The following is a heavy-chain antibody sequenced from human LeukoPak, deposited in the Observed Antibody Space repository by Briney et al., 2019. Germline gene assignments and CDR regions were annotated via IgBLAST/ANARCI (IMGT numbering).Heavy chain of an antibody. D-gene: IGHD6-13*01. CDR2: INPNSGDT. Sequence: VKVSCKACGYTFTNLHLHWVRQAPGQGLEWMGWINPNSGDTYYAQKFQGRVTMTRDTSISTAYMEMSRLRSDDTAVYYCARVDSDSWYYFDYWGQGTLVTVSS. V-gene: IGHV1-2*02. J-gene: IGHJ4*02. CDR1: GYTFTNLH. CDR3: ARVDSDSWYYFDY.